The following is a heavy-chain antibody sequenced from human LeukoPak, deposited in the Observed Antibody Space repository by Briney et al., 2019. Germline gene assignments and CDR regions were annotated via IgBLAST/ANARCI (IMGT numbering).Heavy chain of an antibody. CDR3: ARDRSGWGYAFDI. CDR2: ISAYNGNT. J-gene: IGHJ3*02. CDR1: GYTFTSYG. D-gene: IGHD6-19*01. V-gene: IGHV1-18*01. Sequence: ASVTVSFTASGYTFTSYGISWVRQAPGQGLEWMGWISAYNGNTNYAQKLQGRVTMTTDTSTSTAYMELRSPRSDDTAVYYCARDRSGWGYAFDIWGQGTVVTVSS.